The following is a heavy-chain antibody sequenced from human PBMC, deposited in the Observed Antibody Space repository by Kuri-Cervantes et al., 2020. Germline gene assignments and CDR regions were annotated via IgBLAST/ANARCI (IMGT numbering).Heavy chain of an antibody. CDR2: ISYDGSNK. D-gene: IGHD5-12*01. Sequence: GGSLRLSCAASGFTFSSYAMHWVRQAPGKGLEWVAVISYDGSNKYYADSVKDRFTISRDNSKNTLYLQMSSLRDEDTAIYYCAKRGSGYYAELWGQGTLVTVSS. J-gene: IGHJ1*01. V-gene: IGHV3-30-3*02. CDR1: GFTFSSYA. CDR3: AKRGSGYYAEL.